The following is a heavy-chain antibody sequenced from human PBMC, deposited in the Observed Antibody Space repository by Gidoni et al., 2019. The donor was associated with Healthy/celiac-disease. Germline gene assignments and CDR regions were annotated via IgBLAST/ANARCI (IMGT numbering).Heavy chain of an antibody. J-gene: IGHJ4*02. CDR3: ARSGTIFGAQIDY. CDR2: IWYDGSNK. Sequence: QVQLVESGGGVVQPGRSLRLSCAASGFTFSSYGMHWVRQAPGKGLEWVAVIWYDGSNKYYADSLKGRFTISRDNSKSTLYLQMNSLRAEDTAVYYCARSGTIFGAQIDYWGQGTLVTVSS. CDR1: GFTFSSYG. D-gene: IGHD3-3*01. V-gene: IGHV3-33*01.